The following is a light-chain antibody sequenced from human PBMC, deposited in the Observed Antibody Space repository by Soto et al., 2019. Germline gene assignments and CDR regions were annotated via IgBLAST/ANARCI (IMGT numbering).Light chain of an antibody. Sequence: QSALTQPASVSGSPGQSITISCTGTSSDVGSYNLVSWYQHHPGKAPKLIIYEGSKQPSGVSNRFSGSKSGNTASLTISGLQAEDEADYYCCSYAGYSTFVIFGGGTQLTVL. CDR2: EGS. V-gene: IGLV2-23*03. CDR3: CSYAGYSTFVI. CDR1: SSDVGSYNL. J-gene: IGLJ2*01.